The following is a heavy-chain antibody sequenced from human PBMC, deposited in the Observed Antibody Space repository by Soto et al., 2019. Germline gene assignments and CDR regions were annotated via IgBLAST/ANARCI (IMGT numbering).Heavy chain of an antibody. CDR1: GYTFTGYY. CDR2: INPNSGGT. V-gene: IGHV1-2*04. CDR3: ARCPRPDHYYYYYGMDV. J-gene: IGHJ6*02. Sequence: QVPLVQSGAEVKKPGASVKVSCKASGYTFTGYYMHWVRQAPGQGLEWMGWINPNSGGTNYAQKFQGWVTMTRDTSISTAYMELSRLRSDDTAVYYCARCPRPDHYYYYYGMDVWGQGTTVTVSS.